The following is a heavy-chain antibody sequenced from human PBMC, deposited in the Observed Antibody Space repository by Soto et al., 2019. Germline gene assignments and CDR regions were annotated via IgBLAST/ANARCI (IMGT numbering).Heavy chain of an antibody. Sequence: VGSLRLSCSASGFTFSTYAMTWVRQAPGKGLEWVSAISGSGASTYYADSVKGRFTISRDNSKNTLYLQMNNLRAEDTAVYYCVRDWSTFWGMDVWGQGTTVTVSS. J-gene: IGHJ6*02. V-gene: IGHV3-23*01. CDR2: ISGSGAST. CDR1: GFTFSTYA. CDR3: VRDWSTFWGMDV.